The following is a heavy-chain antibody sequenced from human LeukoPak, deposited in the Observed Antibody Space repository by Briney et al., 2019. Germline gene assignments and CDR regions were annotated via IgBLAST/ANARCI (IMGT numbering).Heavy chain of an antibody. J-gene: IGHJ4*02. CDR2: IRYDGSNK. D-gene: IGHD2-2*02. CDR3: ASRLGSSGYCSSTSCYIDDY. V-gene: IGHV3-30*02. Sequence: TGGSLRLSCAASGFTFSSYGMHWVRQAPGKGLEWVAFIRYDGSNKYYADSVKGRFTISRDNSKNTLYLQMNSLRAEDTAVYYCASRLGSSGYCSSTSCYIDDYWGQGTLVTVSS. CDR1: GFTFSSYG.